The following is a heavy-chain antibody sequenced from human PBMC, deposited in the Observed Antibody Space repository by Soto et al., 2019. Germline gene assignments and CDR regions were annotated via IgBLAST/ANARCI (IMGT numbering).Heavy chain of an antibody. V-gene: IGHV3-30*18. Sequence: GGSLRLSCAASGFTFSSYGMHWVRQAPGKGLEWVAVISYDGSNKYYADSVKGRFTISRDNSKNTLYLQMNSLRAEDTAVYYCAKALVKFYYYYGMDVWGQGTTVTVSS. CDR1: GFTFSSYG. CDR3: AKALVKFYYYYGMDV. J-gene: IGHJ6*02. CDR2: ISYDGSNK. D-gene: IGHD3-22*01.